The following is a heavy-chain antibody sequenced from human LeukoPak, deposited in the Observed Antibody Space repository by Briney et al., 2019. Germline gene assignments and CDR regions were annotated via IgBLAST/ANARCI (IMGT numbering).Heavy chain of an antibody. D-gene: IGHD3-9*01. CDR2: IYYSGST. J-gene: IGHJ4*02. Sequence: SQTLSLTCTVSGGSISSGDYYWSWIRQPPGKGLEWIGYIYYSGSTYYNSSLKSRVAISVDTSKNQFSLKLSSVTAADTAVYYCARHLPDYDILTGYYYHGDGGTLDYWGQGTLVTVSS. CDR3: ARHLPDYDILTGYYYHGDGGTLDY. CDR1: GGSISSGDYY. V-gene: IGHV4-30-4*08.